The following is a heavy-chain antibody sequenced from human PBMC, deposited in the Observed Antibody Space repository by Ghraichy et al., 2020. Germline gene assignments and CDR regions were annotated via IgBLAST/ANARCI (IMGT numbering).Heavy chain of an antibody. CDR1: GDSISTSY. CDR2: FHSSGST. Sequence: SETLSLTCTVSGDSISTSYWSWIRQPPGKGLEWIAYFHSSGSTKYNPSLKSRVTISVDTSKKQFSLKLGSVTAADTAVYYCATTSSFNPPDFDSWGQGTLVTVSS. J-gene: IGHJ4*02. D-gene: IGHD3-3*02. CDR3: ATTSSFNPPDFDS. V-gene: IGHV4-59*01.